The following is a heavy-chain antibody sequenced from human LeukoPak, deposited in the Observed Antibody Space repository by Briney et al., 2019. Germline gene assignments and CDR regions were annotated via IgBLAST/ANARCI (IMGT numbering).Heavy chain of an antibody. CDR3: AKEGVRVRGVGYYYYMDV. CDR2: FDPEDGET. Sequence: ASVKVSCKVSGYTLTELSMHWVRQAPGKGLEWMGGFDPEDGETIYAQKFQGRVTMTEDTSTDTAYMELSSLRSEDTAVYYCAKEGVRVRGVGYYYYMDVWGKGTTVTISS. D-gene: IGHD3-10*01. CDR1: GYTLTELS. V-gene: IGHV1-24*01. J-gene: IGHJ6*03.